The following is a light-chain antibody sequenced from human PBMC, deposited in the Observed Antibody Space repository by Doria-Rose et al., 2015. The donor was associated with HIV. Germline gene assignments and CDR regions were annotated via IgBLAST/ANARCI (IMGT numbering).Light chain of an antibody. Sequence: DIQLTQSPSTLSASVGDRVIITCRASQSISALLAWYQQKPGKAPNLLIYKASSLESGVPSRFSGSGSGTESTLTITSLQPDDFATYLCQHYNRPWTFGQGTKVEIK. V-gene: IGKV1-5*03. CDR3: QHYNRPWT. CDR2: KAS. CDR1: QSISAL. J-gene: IGKJ1*01.